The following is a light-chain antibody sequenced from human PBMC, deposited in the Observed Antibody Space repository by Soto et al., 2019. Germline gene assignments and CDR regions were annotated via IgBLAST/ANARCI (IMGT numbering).Light chain of an antibody. CDR1: SSDVGGYNY. Sequence: QSALTQPASVSGSPGQSITISCTGTSSDVGGYNYVSWYQQHPGKAPKLMIYDVSNRPSGVSNRFSGSKSGNTASLTISGLQPKDEADYYCSSYTSSSTLVVFGGGTKLTVL. CDR2: DVS. CDR3: SSYTSSSTLVV. J-gene: IGLJ2*01. V-gene: IGLV2-14*01.